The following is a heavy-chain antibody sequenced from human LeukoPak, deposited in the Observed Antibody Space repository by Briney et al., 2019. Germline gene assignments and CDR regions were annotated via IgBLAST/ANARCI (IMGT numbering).Heavy chain of an antibody. J-gene: IGHJ4*02. Sequence: SETLSLTCTVSGYSISSGYYWGWIRQPPGKGLEWIGSIYHSGSTYYNPSLKSRVTISVDTSKNQFSLKLSSVTAADTAVYYCARDQAYYYGSGSRHIPHYFDYWGQGTLVTVSS. CDR1: GYSISSGYY. CDR2: IYHSGST. CDR3: ARDQAYYYGSGSRHIPHYFDY. V-gene: IGHV4-38-2*02. D-gene: IGHD3-10*01.